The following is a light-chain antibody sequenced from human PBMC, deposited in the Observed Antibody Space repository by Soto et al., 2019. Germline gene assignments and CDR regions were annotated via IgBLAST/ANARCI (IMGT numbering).Light chain of an antibody. CDR3: QQRNGWPRT. V-gene: IGKV3-11*01. J-gene: IGKJ1*01. CDR2: DAS. CDR1: QSVSSN. Sequence: EIVMTESPATLSVSPGERATLSCRASQSVSSNLAWYQQKPGQAPRLLIYDASNRVPGVPDRFSASGSGTDFTLTISSLEPEDFAVYYCQQRNGWPRTFGQGTKVDI.